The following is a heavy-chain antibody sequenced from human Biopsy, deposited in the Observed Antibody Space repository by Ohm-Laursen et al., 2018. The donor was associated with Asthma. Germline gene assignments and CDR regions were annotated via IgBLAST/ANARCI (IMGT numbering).Heavy chain of an antibody. CDR1: DYTFNSAG. V-gene: IGHV1-18*01. CDR2: ISVYNGNT. D-gene: IGHD3-10*01. CDR3: ARAVDYSHYYGIDV. J-gene: IGHJ6*02. Sequence: SVKVSCKTSDYTFNSAGITWVRQAPGQGLEWMGWISVYNGNTKVAQKLQDRVTTITDTSTSTAYMELRSLRSDDTAVYFCARAVDYSHYYGIDVWGQGTTVTVS.